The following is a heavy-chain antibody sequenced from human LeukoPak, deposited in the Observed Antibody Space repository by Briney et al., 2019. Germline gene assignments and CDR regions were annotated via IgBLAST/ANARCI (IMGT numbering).Heavy chain of an antibody. V-gene: IGHV1-8*03. CDR3: ARHGYCSGGSCYSDY. CDR2: MNPNSGNT. CDR1: GYTFTSYD. D-gene: IGHD2-15*01. J-gene: IGHJ4*02. Sequence: GASVKVSCKASGYTFTSYDMNWVRQATGRGLEWMGWMNPNSGNTGYAQKFQGRVTITRNTSISTAYMELSSLRSEDTAVYYCARHGYCSGGSCYSDYWGQGTLVTVSS.